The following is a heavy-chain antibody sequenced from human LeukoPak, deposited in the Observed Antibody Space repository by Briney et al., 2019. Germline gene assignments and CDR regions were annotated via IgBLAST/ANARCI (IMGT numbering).Heavy chain of an antibody. Sequence: GGSLRLSCAASGFTFRNYAMSWVRQAPGKGLEWVSSISSSSSYIYYADSVKGRFTISRGNAKNSLYLQMNSLRAEDTAVYYCARDRTAMVSYWGQGTLVTVSS. J-gene: IGHJ4*02. CDR3: ARDRTAMVSY. CDR2: ISSSSSYI. D-gene: IGHD5-18*01. V-gene: IGHV3-21*01. CDR1: GFTFRNYA.